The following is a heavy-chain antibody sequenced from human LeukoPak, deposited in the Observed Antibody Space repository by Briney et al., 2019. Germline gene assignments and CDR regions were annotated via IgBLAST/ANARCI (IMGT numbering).Heavy chain of an antibody. CDR2: INHSGST. Sequence: SETLSLTCTVSGGSMNSDYWSWIRQPPGKGLEWIGEINHSGSTNYDPSLKSRVTMSVDTSKNQFSLKLSSVTAADTAVYYCARDRILTGYLNNWFDPWGQGTLVTVSS. J-gene: IGHJ5*02. D-gene: IGHD3-9*01. CDR3: ARDRILTGYLNNWFDP. V-gene: IGHV4-59*12. CDR1: GGSMNSDY.